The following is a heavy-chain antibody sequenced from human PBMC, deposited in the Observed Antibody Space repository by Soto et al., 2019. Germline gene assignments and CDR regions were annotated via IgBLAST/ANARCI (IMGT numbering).Heavy chain of an antibody. CDR1: GGSISGSY. CDR2: VYYTGST. J-gene: IGHJ4*02. V-gene: IGHV4-59*01. CDR3: ARSVAVPGAHIDY. D-gene: IGHD6-19*01. Sequence: SETLSLTCSVSGGSISGSYWSWIRQSPGKGLEWLGYVYYTGSTNYSPSLKSRVSISVDTSKNEFSLRLSSVTAADTAVYFCARSVAVPGAHIDYWGQGTQVTVSS.